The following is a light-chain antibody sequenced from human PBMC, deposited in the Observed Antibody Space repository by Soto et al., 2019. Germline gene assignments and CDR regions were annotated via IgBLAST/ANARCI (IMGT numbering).Light chain of an antibody. V-gene: IGLV2-23*02. CDR1: SSDVGTYNL. Sequence: QSALTQPVSVSASPGQSITISCTGSSSDVGTYNLVSWYQQHPGKAPKLMIYEVSKRPSGISNRFSGSKSGNTASLTISGLQAEDEADYYCCSYAGSSAFYVFGSGTKLTVL. J-gene: IGLJ1*01. CDR3: CSYAGSSAFYV. CDR2: EVS.